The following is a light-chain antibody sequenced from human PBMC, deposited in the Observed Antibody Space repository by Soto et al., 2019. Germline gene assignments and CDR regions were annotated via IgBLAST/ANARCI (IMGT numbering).Light chain of an antibody. V-gene: IGKV3-15*01. CDR2: GAS. CDR3: QQYNTWPPRYT. Sequence: EIEMTQSPATLSVSPGGRATLSCRASQSVGSYLAWYQQRPGQPPRLLFYGASTRATGIPARFSGSGSGTEFSLTISSLQSEDFAVYYCQQYNTWPPRYTFGQGTKLEIK. J-gene: IGKJ2*01. CDR1: QSVGSY.